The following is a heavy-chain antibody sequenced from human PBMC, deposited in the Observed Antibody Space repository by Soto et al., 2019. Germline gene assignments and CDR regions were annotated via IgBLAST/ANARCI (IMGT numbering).Heavy chain of an antibody. CDR1: GFRFDDFA. CDR3: SRDIQALGESNLQRFYF. Sequence: HPGRTMRLSCAASGFRFDDFAMHWVRQAPGRGLEWVAVISWNGGTTIYADSVKGRFSVSRDNSKNSLFLQMDSLRPEDTALYYCSRDIQALGESNLQRFYFLGEGT. D-gene: IGHD3-10*01. J-gene: IGHJ4*02. V-gene: IGHV3-9*01. CDR2: ISWNGGTT.